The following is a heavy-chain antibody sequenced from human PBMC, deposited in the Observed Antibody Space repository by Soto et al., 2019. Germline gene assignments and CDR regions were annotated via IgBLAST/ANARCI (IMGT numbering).Heavy chain of an antibody. Sequence: QVQLVQSGAEVKKPGSSVKVSCKASGGTFSSYAISWVRQAPGQGLEWMGGIIPIFGTANYAQKFQGRVTITADESTSTAYMELSSLRSEDTAVYYCARDPTYYYDSRGSPEDAFDIWGHGTMVTVSS. CDR3: ARDPTYYYDSRGSPEDAFDI. CDR2: IIPIFGTA. V-gene: IGHV1-69*01. J-gene: IGHJ3*02. D-gene: IGHD3-22*01. CDR1: GGTFSSYA.